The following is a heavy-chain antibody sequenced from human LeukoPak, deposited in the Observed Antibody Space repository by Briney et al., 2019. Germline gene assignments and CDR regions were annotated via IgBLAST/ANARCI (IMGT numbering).Heavy chain of an antibody. D-gene: IGHD3-10*01. CDR1: GFTFSSYS. V-gene: IGHV3-21*01. CDR3: ARDLGGSGSVDWYFDL. Sequence: PGVSLRLSRAASGFTFSSYSMNWVRQAPGKGLEWVSSISSSSSYIYYADSVKGRFTISRDNAKNSLYLQMNSLRAEDTAVYYCARDLGGSGSVDWYFDLWGRGTLVTVSS. J-gene: IGHJ2*01. CDR2: ISSSSSYI.